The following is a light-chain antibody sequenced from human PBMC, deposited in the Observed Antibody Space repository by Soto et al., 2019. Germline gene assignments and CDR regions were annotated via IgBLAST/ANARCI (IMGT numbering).Light chain of an antibody. CDR3: QQCNHWPWK. CDR2: GTS. CDR1: QSVRGD. Sequence: TQFPGTLSASPGERVILSCRASQSVRGDLAWFQQKPGRSPRLLIYGTSTRASGVPDRFSGSGSGTDFTLTINSLQSEDFAVYFCQQCNHWPWKFGPGTTVE. J-gene: IGKJ1*01. V-gene: IGKV3-15*01.